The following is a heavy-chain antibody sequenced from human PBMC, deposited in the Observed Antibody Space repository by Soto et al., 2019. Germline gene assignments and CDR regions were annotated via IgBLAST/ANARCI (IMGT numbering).Heavy chain of an antibody. CDR1: GFTFSNYG. D-gene: IGHD2-8*01. J-gene: IGHJ5*02. Sequence: QVQLVESGGGVVQPGRSLRLSCAASGFTFSNYGMHWVRQTPGKGLEWVAVISYDGSHEFYTDSVKGRFTISRDNSTNTLYLQMNSLKPEDTAMYYCAKEPKWCTIGSHFLNNSFDPWGQGTLVTVAS. V-gene: IGHV3-30*18. CDR3: AKEPKWCTIGSHFLNNSFDP. CDR2: ISYDGSHE.